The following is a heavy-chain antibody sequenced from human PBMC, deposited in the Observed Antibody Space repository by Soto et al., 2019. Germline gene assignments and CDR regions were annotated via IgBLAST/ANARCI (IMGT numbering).Heavy chain of an antibody. CDR1: GFTFSNYG. Sequence: EVQLVESGGGLVKPGGSLRLSCAASGFTFSNYGMNWVRQAPGQGLEWVSSISSSGNYMYYADSVKGRFTISRDNAKNSRYLQMNSLRAEDTAVYYCARECSSTSCYGGHFDYWGQGTLVTVSS. CDR3: ARECSSTSCYGGHFDY. V-gene: IGHV3-21*01. CDR2: ISSSGNYM. J-gene: IGHJ4*02. D-gene: IGHD2-2*01.